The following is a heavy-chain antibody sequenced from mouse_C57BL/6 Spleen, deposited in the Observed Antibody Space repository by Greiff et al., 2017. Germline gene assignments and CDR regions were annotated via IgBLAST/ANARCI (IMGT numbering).Heavy chain of an antibody. V-gene: IGHV1-82*01. D-gene: IGHD2-3*01. CDR3: ARLDDGYYDPY. CDR1: GYAFSSSW. Sequence: VQLQESGPELVKPGASVMISCKASGYAFSSSWMNWVKQRPGKGLEWIGRIYPGDGDTNYNGKFKGKATLTADKSSSTAYMQLSSLTSEDSAVYFCARLDDGYYDPYWGQGTLVTVSA. J-gene: IGHJ3*01. CDR2: IYPGDGDT.